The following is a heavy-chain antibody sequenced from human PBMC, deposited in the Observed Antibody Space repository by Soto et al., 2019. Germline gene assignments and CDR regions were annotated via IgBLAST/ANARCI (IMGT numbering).Heavy chain of an antibody. Sequence: QVQLQQWGAGLLKPSETLSLTCAVYGGSFSGYYWSWIRQPPGKGLEWIGEINHSASTNYNPSLKSRVTISVDTSKNQFSLKLSSVTAADTAVYYCARGVPYCSGGSCYSYWFDPWGQGTLVTVSS. CDR3: ARGVPYCSGGSCYSYWFDP. J-gene: IGHJ5*02. V-gene: IGHV4-34*01. D-gene: IGHD2-15*01. CDR2: INHSAST. CDR1: GGSFSGYY.